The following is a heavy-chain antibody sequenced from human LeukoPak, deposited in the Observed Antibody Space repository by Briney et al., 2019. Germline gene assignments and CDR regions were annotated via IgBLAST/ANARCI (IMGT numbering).Heavy chain of an antibody. Sequence: GGSLRLSCAASGFTFSSHSMNWVRQAPGKGLEWVSSISPSGNYIYYTDSVEGRFSIPRDNAKNSLYLQMNSLRAEDTAVYYCARDLSSSTSCYSYWGQGTLVTASS. V-gene: IGHV3-21*01. J-gene: IGHJ4*02. CDR3: ARDLSSSTSCYSY. CDR1: GFTFSSHS. D-gene: IGHD2-2*01. CDR2: ISPSGNYI.